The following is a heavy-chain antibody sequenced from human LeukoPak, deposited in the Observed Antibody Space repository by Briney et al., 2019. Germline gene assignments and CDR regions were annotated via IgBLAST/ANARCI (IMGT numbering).Heavy chain of an antibody. V-gene: IGHV3-23*01. J-gene: IGHJ4*02. CDR3: AKRLGAYYDYVWGSYPFDY. Sequence: GGSLRLSCAASGFTFSSYAMSWVRQAPGKGLEWVSSISGGGGSTYHADSVKGRFTISRDNSKNTLYLQMNSLRAEDTAVYYCAKRLGAYYDYVWGSYPFDYWGQGTLVTVSS. CDR1: GFTFSSYA. D-gene: IGHD3-16*02. CDR2: ISGGGGST.